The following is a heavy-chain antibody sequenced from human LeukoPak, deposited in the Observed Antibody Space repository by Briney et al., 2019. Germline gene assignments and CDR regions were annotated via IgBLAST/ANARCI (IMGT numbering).Heavy chain of an antibody. Sequence: GGSLRLSCAASGFTFSSYGMHWVRQAPGKGLEWVAVISYDGSNKYYADSVKGRFTISRDNSKNTLYLQMNSLRAEDTAVYYCAKTLSSGWSGKYYFDYWGQGTLVSVSS. J-gene: IGHJ4*02. CDR2: ISYDGSNK. V-gene: IGHV3-30*18. CDR3: AKTLSSGWSGKYYFDY. CDR1: GFTFSSYG. D-gene: IGHD6-19*01.